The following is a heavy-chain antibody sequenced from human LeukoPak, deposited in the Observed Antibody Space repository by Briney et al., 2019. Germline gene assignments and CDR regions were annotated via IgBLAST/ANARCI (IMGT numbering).Heavy chain of an antibody. J-gene: IGHJ5*02. CDR3: ASGDRSSSTHTRGWFDP. V-gene: IGHV1-69*13. Sequence: VASVQVSCKASGGTFSSYFLSWVRQAAGQGGEWLGGIIPTFGTANYAQQFQGRPTITADQSTSTAHMELTSLRSEDTPVYYCASGDRSSSTHTRGWFDPWGERTLGTV. CDR1: GGTFSSYF. CDR2: IIPTFGTA. D-gene: IGHD6-13*01.